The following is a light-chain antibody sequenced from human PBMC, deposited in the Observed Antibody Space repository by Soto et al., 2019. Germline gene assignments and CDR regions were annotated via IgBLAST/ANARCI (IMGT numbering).Light chain of an antibody. J-gene: IGKJ1*01. CDR3: VQGTHWPPT. CDR2: KVS. Sequence: DVVMTQSPLSLPVTLGQPASISCRSSQSLVYSDGNTYLNWFQQRPCRSPRRLIYKVSNRDSGVPDRLRGRGSGTDFTLKISRGEAEDVGVYYCVQGTHWPPTFGQGTKVEIK. V-gene: IGKV2-30*01. CDR1: QSLVYSDGNTY.